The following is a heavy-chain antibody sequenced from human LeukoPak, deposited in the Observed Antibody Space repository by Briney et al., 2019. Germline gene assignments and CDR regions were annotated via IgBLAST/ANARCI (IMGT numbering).Heavy chain of an antibody. V-gene: IGHV3-11*01. CDR2: ISGSSSNI. D-gene: IGHD3-10*01. Sequence: PGGSLRLSCAASGFTFSDYYMSWIRQAPGKGLEWVSYISGSSSNIYQADSVKGRFTISRDNAKKSLYLQMNSLRAEDTAVYYCGRLFGEERPFWGQGTLVTVSS. CDR1: GFTFSDYY. CDR3: GRLFGEERPF. J-gene: IGHJ4*02.